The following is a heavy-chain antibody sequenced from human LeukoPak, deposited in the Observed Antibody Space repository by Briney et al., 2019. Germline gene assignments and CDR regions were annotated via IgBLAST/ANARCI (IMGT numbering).Heavy chain of an antibody. CDR3: ERAYYDRSGYYYGMDI. CDR1: GYTLTSHD. V-gene: IGHV1-18*01. D-gene: IGHD3-22*01. J-gene: IGHJ6*04. CDR2: ITPYNGNT. Sequence: ASVKVSCKASGYTLTSHDISWVRQAPGQGLEWMGGITPYNGNTNYAQKFQGRVTMTTATSTSTASTEMRSMRSDDTAVYYCERAYYDRSGYYYGMDIWGKGTMVTVSS.